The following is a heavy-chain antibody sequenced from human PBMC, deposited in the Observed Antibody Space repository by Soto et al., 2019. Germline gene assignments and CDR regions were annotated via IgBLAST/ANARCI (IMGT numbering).Heavy chain of an antibody. CDR3: ARDKVGPDAFDI. CDR2: IYYSGST. Sequence: SSETLSLTCTVSGGSISSGGYYWSWIRQHPGKGLEWIGYIYYSGSTYYNPSLKSRVTISVDTSKNQFSLKLSSVTAADTAVYYCARDKVGPDAFDIWGQGTMVTVSS. CDR1: GGSISSGGYY. D-gene: IGHD1-26*01. J-gene: IGHJ3*02. V-gene: IGHV4-31*03.